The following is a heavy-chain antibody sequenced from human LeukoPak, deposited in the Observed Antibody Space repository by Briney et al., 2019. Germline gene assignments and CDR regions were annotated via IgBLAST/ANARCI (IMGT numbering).Heavy chain of an antibody. CDR1: GFTFSRFSFSDYY. J-gene: IGHJ4*02. CDR2: ISGGGSST. CDR3: ARVRNYGSGSFYTFDY. V-gene: IGHV3-11*01. Sequence: PGVSLTLSCAASGFTFSRFSFSDYYMTWIRQAPGKGLEWVSYISGGGSSTYYADSVKGRFTISRDNAQNSLYLQMNRLRAEDTAVYYCARVRNYGSGSFYTFDYWGQGTLVTVSS. D-gene: IGHD3-10*01.